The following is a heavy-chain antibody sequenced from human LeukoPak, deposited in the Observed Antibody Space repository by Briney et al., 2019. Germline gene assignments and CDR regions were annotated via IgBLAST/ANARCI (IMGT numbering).Heavy chain of an antibody. CDR3: AKDGQRRGYYSYYYMDV. CDR2: ISYEGSNK. J-gene: IGHJ6*03. D-gene: IGHD3-10*01. Sequence: GVSLRLSCAASGFTFSSYGMHWVRQAPGKGLEGVIVISYEGSNKYYADSVKGRFTISRDNYKNTLYLQMNSLRAEDTAVYYCAKDGQRRGYYSYYYMDVWGKGTTVTVSS. V-gene: IGHV3-30*18. CDR1: GFTFSSYG.